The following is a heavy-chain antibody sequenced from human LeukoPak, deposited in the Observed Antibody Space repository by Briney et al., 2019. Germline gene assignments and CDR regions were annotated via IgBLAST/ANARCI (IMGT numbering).Heavy chain of an antibody. CDR2: ISSSGSTI. J-gene: IGHJ4*02. CDR1: GFTFSSYE. Sequence: GGSLRLSCAASGFTFSSYEMNWVRQAPGKGLEWVSYISSSGSTIYYADSVKGRFTISRDNAKNSLYLQLNSLRAEDTAVYYCATDRGFASFDYWGQGTLVTVSS. CDR3: ATDRGFASFDY. D-gene: IGHD3-3*01. V-gene: IGHV3-48*03.